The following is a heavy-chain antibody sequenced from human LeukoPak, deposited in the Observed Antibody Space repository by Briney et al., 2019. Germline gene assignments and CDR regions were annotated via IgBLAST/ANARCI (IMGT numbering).Heavy chain of an antibody. CDR3: ASGSGSYRTPYYYMDV. J-gene: IGHJ6*03. CDR2: IYSGGST. CDR1: GFTVGSNY. Sequence: GGSLRLSCAASGFTVGSNYMSWVRQAPGKGLEWVSVIYSGGSTYYADSVKGRFTTSRDNSKNTLYLQMNSLRAEDTAVYYCASGSGSYRTPYYYMDVWGTGTTVTVSS. D-gene: IGHD3-10*01. V-gene: IGHV3-53*01.